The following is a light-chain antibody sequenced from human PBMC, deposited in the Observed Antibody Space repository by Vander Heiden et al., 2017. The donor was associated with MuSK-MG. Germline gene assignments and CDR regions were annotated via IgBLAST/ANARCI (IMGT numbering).Light chain of an antibody. V-gene: IGKV3-20*01. Sequence: IVLTQSPGTLSLSPGERATLSCRASQSVNNNYLAWYQQKPGQAPRLLIYGASNRATGIPDRFSGSGSGTDFTLTISRLEAEDFAVYYCQQDGSAFRTFGQGTQLEIK. CDR3: QQDGSAFRT. CDR1: QSVNNNY. CDR2: GAS. J-gene: IGKJ5*01.